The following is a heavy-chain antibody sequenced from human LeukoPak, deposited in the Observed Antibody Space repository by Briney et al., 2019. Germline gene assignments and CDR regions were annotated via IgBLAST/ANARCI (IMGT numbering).Heavy chain of an antibody. CDR3: ARPAVTGTTPSWFDP. CDR2: INHSGST. J-gene: IGHJ5*02. V-gene: IGHV4-34*01. Sequence: PSETLSLTCAVYGGSFSGYYWSWIRQPPGKGLEWIGEINHSGSTNYNPSLKSRVTISVDTSKNQFSLKLSSVTAADTAVYYCARPAVTGTTPSWFDPWGQGTLVTVSS. CDR1: GGSFSGYY. D-gene: IGHD1-7*01.